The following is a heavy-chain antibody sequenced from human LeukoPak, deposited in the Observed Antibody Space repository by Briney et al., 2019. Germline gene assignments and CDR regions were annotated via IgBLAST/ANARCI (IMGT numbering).Heavy chain of an antibody. CDR1: GFTFSSYA. V-gene: IGHV3-23*01. Sequence: PGGSLRLSCAASGFTFSSYAMSWVRQAPGKGLEWVSAISGSGGSTYYADSVKGRFTISRDNSKNTLYLQMNSLRAEDTAVYYCARDPYYGGNSAAFDIWGQGTMVTVSS. CDR3: ARDPYYGGNSAAFDI. D-gene: IGHD4-23*01. CDR2: ISGSGGST. J-gene: IGHJ3*02.